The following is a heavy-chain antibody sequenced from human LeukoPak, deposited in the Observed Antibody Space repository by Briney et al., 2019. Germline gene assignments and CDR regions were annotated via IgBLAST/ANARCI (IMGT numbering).Heavy chain of an antibody. CDR3: ARVKKEQWLANYFDN. Sequence: GASVKVSCKASGYTFSSYGISWVRQAPGQGLEWMGWTNAYNGFTDYARSLQGRVTITTDTSTSTAYMEMRSLRTDETAVYYCARVKKEQWLANYFDNWGQGTLVTVSS. J-gene: IGHJ4*02. CDR2: TNAYNGFT. CDR1: GYTFSSYG. V-gene: IGHV1-18*04. D-gene: IGHD6-19*01.